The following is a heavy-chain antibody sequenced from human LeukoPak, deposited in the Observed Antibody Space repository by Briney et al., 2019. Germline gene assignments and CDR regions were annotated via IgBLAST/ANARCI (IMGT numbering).Heavy chain of an antibody. CDR2: INSSSSYI. CDR3: ARDAPDCSSTSCYEDYGMGV. CDR1: GFTFSSYS. D-gene: IGHD2-2*01. J-gene: IGHJ6*02. V-gene: IGHV3-21*01. Sequence: GGSLRLSCAASGFTFSSYSMNWVRPAPGKGLEWVSSINSSSSYIYYADSVNGRFTISRDNAKNSLYLQMNSLRAEDTAVYYCARDAPDCSSTSCYEDYGMGVWGQGTTVTVSS.